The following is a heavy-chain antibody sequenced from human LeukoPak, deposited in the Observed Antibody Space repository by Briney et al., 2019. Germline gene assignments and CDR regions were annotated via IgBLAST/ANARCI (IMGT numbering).Heavy chain of an antibody. V-gene: IGHV4-31*03. Sequence: PSETLSLTCTVSGGSISSGGYYWSWIRQHPGKGLEWIGYIYYSGSTYYNPSLKSRVTISVDTSKNQFSLKLSSVTAADTAVYYCASRQREGYYFDYWGQGTLVTVSS. D-gene: IGHD1-26*01. CDR2: IYYSGST. CDR1: GGSISSGGYY. CDR3: ASRQREGYYFDY. J-gene: IGHJ4*02.